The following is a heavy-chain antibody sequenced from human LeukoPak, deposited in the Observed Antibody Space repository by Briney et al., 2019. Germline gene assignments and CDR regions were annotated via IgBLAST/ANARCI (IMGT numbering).Heavy chain of an antibody. Sequence: SVKVSFKASVGTFSSYAISWVRQSPRQALEWMVGIIPIFDTANYAQKFQGRVTITTDESTSKAYMELSSVRSEDTAVYYCARSNSGGNPLVDAFDIWGQGTMVTVSS. CDR3: ARSNSGGNPLVDAFDI. CDR2: IIPIFDTA. CDR1: VGTFSSYA. J-gene: IGHJ3*02. D-gene: IGHD4-23*01. V-gene: IGHV1-69*05.